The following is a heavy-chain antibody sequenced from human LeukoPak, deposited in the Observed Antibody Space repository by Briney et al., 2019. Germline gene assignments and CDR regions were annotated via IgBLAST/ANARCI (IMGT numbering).Heavy chain of an antibody. J-gene: IGHJ4*02. CDR2: INPSGGST. CDR3: ARGRCSSTSCYLLDY. CDR1: GYTFTGYY. Sequence: ASVKVSCKASGYTFTGYYMHWVRQAPGQGLEWMGIINPSGGSTSYAQKFQGRVTMTRDTSTSTVYMELSSLRSEDTAVYYCARGRCSSTSCYLLDYWGQGTLVTVSS. D-gene: IGHD2-2*01. V-gene: IGHV1-46*03.